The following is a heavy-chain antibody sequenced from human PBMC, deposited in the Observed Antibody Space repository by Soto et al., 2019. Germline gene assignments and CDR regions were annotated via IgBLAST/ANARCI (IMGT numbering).Heavy chain of an antibody. CDR2: IYYSGST. V-gene: IGHV4-39*01. J-gene: IGHJ4*02. CDR3: TRIFWSGYYTSDS. CDR1: GGSISSSTYY. Sequence: QLQLQESGPGLVKPSETLSLTCTVSGGSISSSTYYWGWIRQPPGKGLEWIGSIYYSGSTDYNPSLKSRVTISVDTSKNQFSLKLSSVTAADTAVYYCTRIFWSGYYTSDSWGQGTLVTVSS. D-gene: IGHD3-3*01.